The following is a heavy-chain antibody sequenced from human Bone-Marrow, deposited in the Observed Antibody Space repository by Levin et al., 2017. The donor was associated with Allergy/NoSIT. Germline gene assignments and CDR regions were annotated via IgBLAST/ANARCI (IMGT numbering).Heavy chain of an antibody. CDR3: ARGHIGA. J-gene: IGHJ5*02. CDR2: INQDGSES. Sequence: GGSLRLSCVASGFSFHRYWMSWVRQAPGKGLQWVANINQDGSESDYVDSVRGRFTISRDNAKNSIYLEMNSLRDEDTGVYYCARGHIGAWGQGILVTVSS. CDR1: GFSFHRYW. D-gene: IGHD5-12*01. V-gene: IGHV3-7*04.